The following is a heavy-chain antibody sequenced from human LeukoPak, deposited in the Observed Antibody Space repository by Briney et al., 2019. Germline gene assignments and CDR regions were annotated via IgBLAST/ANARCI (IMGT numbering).Heavy chain of an antibody. CDR2: IYHSGST. V-gene: IGHV4-39*07. J-gene: IGHJ4*02. D-gene: IGHD2-2*01. CDR1: GGSISSSSYY. CDR3: ATQINIVVVPAAAPDY. Sequence: SETLSLTCTVSGGSISSSSYYWGWIRQPPGKGLEWIGSIYHSGSTYYNPSLKSRVTISVDTSKNQFSLKLSSVTAADTAVYYCATQINIVVVPAAAPDYWGQGTLVTVSS.